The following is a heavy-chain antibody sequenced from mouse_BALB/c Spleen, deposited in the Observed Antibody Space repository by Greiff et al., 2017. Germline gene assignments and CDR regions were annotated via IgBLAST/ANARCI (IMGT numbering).Heavy chain of an antibody. CDR1: GFTFSDYY. CDR2: ISDGGSYT. V-gene: IGHV5-4*02. CDR3: AREGGTRAMDY. J-gene: IGHJ4*01. D-gene: IGHD3-1*01. Sequence: EVKLVESGGGLVKPGGSLKLSCAASGFTFSDYYMYWVRQTPEKRLEWVATISDGGSYTYYPDSVKGRFTISRDNAKNNLYLQMSSLKSEDTAMYYCAREGGTRAMDYWGQGTSVTVSS.